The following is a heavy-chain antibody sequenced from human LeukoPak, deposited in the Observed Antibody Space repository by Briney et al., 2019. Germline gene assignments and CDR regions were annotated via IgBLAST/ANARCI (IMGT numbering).Heavy chain of an antibody. Sequence: PSETLSLTCAVYGGPFSGYSWNWIRQPPGKGLEWIGYIYYSGSTNYNPSLKSRVTISVDSSKNQFSLKLSSVTAADTAVYYCARDLGTTDAFDIWGQGTMVTVSS. V-gene: IGHV4-59*01. CDR1: GGPFSGYS. J-gene: IGHJ3*02. D-gene: IGHD2/OR15-2a*01. CDR2: IYYSGST. CDR3: ARDLGTTDAFDI.